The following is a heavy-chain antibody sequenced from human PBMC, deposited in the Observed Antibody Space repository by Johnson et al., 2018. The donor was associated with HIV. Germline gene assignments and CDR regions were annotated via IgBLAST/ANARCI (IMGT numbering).Heavy chain of an antibody. CDR3: ARGSRYTYDNDDVYLLQAFDI. J-gene: IGHJ3*02. D-gene: IGHD3-16*01. CDR1: GFSFSSYA. V-gene: IGHV3-30*04. CDR2: VSYDGSER. Sequence: VQLVESGGGLVQPGRSLRLSCAASGFSFSSYAMHWVRQAPGKGLEWVAVVSYDGSERYYGDSVKGRFTISRDNSRNTLYLEMNSLRAEDTAVYYCARGSRYTYDNDDVYLLQAFDIWGQGTMVTVSS.